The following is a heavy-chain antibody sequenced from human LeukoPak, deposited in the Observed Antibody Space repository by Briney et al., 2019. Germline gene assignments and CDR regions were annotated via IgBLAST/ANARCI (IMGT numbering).Heavy chain of an antibody. D-gene: IGHD5-12*01. CDR3: VRDGGVSGYDLLDY. J-gene: IGHJ4*02. CDR1: GFTSSNYW. Sequence: GGSLTLSRAASGFTSSNYWMTWVRQAPGKGPGSVVHINQDRSKEYYTDSVKARFTISRDNAKNSLSLQMNSLRDEDTAVYYCVRDGGVSGYDLLDYWGQGTLVTVSS. CDR2: INQDRSKE. V-gene: IGHV3-7*01.